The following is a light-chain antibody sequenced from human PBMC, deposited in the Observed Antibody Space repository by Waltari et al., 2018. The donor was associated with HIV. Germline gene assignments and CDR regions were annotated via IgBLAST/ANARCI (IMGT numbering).Light chain of an antibody. CDR1: SSYLGAGFA. Sequence: QSVLTQPPSASGAPGQRVTLSCTGHSSYLGAGFAAHWYQQVPETAPKLLIYGDTNRPSGVPDRFSGSKSGTSASLAITGLQAEDEADYYCQSYDSGLSVVFGGGTKLTVL. J-gene: IGLJ3*02. CDR3: QSYDSGLSVV. CDR2: GDT. V-gene: IGLV1-40*01.